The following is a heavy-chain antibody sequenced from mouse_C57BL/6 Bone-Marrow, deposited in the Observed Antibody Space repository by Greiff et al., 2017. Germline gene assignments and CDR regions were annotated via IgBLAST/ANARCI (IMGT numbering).Heavy chain of an antibody. CDR1: GYTFTSYG. D-gene: IGHD1-1*01. Sequence: VHLVESGAELARPGASVKLSCKASGYTFTSYGISWVKQSTGQGLEWIGEIYPRSGNTYYNEKLKGKATLTAEKSSRTSSMELRGLTSEDSAFYFCTSFYYYGSSDYFDYWGKGTTLTVSS. CDR2: IYPRSGNT. V-gene: IGHV1-81*01. CDR3: TSFYYYGSSDYFDY. J-gene: IGHJ2*01.